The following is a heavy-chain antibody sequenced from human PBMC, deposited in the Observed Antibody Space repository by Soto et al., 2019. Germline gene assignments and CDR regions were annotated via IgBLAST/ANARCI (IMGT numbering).Heavy chain of an antibody. Sequence: GASVKVSCKASGFTFTSSAVQWVRQARGQRLEWIGWIVVGSGNTNYAQKFQERVTITRDMSTSTAYMELSSLRSEDTAVYYCAALPVGYSYASRVDYWGQGTPVTVSS. CDR2: IVVGSGNT. D-gene: IGHD5-18*01. J-gene: IGHJ4*02. V-gene: IGHV1-58*01. CDR1: GFTFTSSA. CDR3: AALPVGYSYASRVDY.